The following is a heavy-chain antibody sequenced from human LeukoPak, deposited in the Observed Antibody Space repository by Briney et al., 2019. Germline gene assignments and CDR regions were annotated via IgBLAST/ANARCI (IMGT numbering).Heavy chain of an antibody. CDR2: IYYSGST. CDR3: ARGYEVVDY. Sequence: SETLSLTCTVSGGSISSYYWSWIRQTPGRGLEWIGDIYYSGSTNYNPSLKSRVTISVDTSKNQFSLKLTSVTAADTAVYYCARGYEVVDYWGQGTLVTVSS. CDR1: GGSISSYY. V-gene: IGHV4-59*12. J-gene: IGHJ4*02. D-gene: IGHD2-15*01.